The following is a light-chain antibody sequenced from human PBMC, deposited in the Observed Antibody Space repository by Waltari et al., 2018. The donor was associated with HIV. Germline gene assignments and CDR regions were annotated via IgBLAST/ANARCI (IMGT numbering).Light chain of an antibody. V-gene: IGLV2-14*01. CDR3: CSYAGNASYV. CDR1: SNDVGGYDY. CDR2: EFT. J-gene: IGLJ1*01. Sequence: QSALTQPASVSGSPGQSITISCTGTSNDVGGYDYVSWYQQYPGKAPKLIITEFTNRPSGVSGRFSGSKSGDTASLTISGLQIEDDADYFCCSYAGNASYVFGSGTKVTVL.